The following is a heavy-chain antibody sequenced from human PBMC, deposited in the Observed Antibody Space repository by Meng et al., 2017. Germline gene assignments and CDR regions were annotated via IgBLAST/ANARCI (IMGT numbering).Heavy chain of an antibody. Sequence: QVQVVQSGAEVKKPGASVKVSCKPSGYNFPDYYIHGVRQAPGQGLEWMGWINPNSGGTNYAQKFQGRVTMTRDTSISTAYMELSRLRSDDTAVYYCARGGYSSGVRVRHWFDPWGQGTLVTASS. CDR3: ARGGYSSGVRVRHWFDP. CDR1: GYNFPDYY. J-gene: IGHJ5*02. V-gene: IGHV1-2*02. CDR2: INPNSGGT. D-gene: IGHD6-25*01.